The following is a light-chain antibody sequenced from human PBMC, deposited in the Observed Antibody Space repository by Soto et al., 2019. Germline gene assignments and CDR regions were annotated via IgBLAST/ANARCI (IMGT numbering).Light chain of an antibody. CDR3: QQYNGYSPWT. CDR2: DAS. J-gene: IGKJ1*01. V-gene: IGKV1-5*01. CDR1: QSISSW. Sequence: DIQITQFPSTLSASVGDRVTITCRASQSISSWLAWYQQKPGKAPKPLIFDASTLESGVPSRFSGSGSGTEFTLTISSLQPDDFATYYCQQYNGYSPWTFGQGTKVDI.